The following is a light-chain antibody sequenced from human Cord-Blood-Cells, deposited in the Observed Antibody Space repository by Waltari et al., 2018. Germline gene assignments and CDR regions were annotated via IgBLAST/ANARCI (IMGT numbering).Light chain of an antibody. Sequence: QSVLTQSPSASGTPGQRVTISCSGRSSNIGSNYVYWYQQLPGTAPKLRIYRNNQRPSGVPDRFSGSKSGTSASLAISGLRSEDEADYYCAAWDDSLSGWVFGGGTKLTVL. CDR2: RNN. CDR3: AAWDDSLSGWV. CDR1: SSNIGSNY. J-gene: IGLJ3*02. V-gene: IGLV1-47*01.